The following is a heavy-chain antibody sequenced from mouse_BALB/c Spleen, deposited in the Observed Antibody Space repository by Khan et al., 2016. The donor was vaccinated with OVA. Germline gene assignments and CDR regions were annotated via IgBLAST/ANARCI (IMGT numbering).Heavy chain of an antibody. Sequence: EVQLQESGPGLVKPSQSLSLTCTVTGYSVTSDYAWNWIRQFPGNKLAWMGYINYSGSTSYPPSLQSRLSITRDTPKNQFFLQLRSVTTEDTATYYCARGRAYWGQGTLVTVSA. V-gene: IGHV3-2*02. J-gene: IGHJ3*01. D-gene: IGHD3-3*01. CDR1: GYSVTSDYA. CDR2: INYSGST. CDR3: ARGRAY.